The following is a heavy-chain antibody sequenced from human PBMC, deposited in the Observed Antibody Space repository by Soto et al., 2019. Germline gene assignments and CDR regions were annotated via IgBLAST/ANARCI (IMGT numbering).Heavy chain of an antibody. CDR1: GFNCIVPC. Sequence: VLLIAPCAASGFNCIVPCVSWILQAQGKGLEWVAYISADGRETNHVDSVKGRFTISRDNSKNTLYLQMNSLRAEDTAVYYCAKGLTGTTVGAFDIWAQGTMRTVS. CDR3: AKGLTGTTVGAFDI. CDR2: ISADGRET. J-gene: IGHJ3*02. D-gene: IGHD1-7*01. V-gene: IGHV3-7*01.